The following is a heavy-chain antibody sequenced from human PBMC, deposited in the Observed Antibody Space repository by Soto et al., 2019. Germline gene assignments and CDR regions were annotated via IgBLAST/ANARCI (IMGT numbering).Heavy chain of an antibody. CDR3: ARVGSSGWAPDY. V-gene: IGHV4-59*01. Sequence: PSETLSLTCTVSGGSISRYYWNWIRQPPGTGLEWIGCIYYNGSTDYNPSLKSRVTISVDTSKNQFSLRLTSVTAADTAVYYCARVGSSGWAPDYWGQGTLVTVSS. D-gene: IGHD6-19*01. CDR2: IYYNGST. J-gene: IGHJ4*02. CDR1: GGSISRYY.